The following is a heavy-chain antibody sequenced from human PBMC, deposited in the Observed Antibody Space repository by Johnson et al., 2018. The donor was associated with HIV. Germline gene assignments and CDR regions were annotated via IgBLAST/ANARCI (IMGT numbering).Heavy chain of an antibody. J-gene: IGHJ3*02. CDR1: GFTFSKYG. V-gene: IGHV3-30*02. D-gene: IGHD2-21*01. CDR2: IRYDGSNK. CDR3: ARAGVVFSTASHDAFDI. Sequence: QVQLVESGGGVVQPGGSLRLSCVTSGFTFSKYGMHWVRQAPGKGLEWVAFIRYDGSNKYYADSVKGRFTISRDNSKNTLYLQMNSLRAEDTAVYYCARAGVVFSTASHDAFDIWGQGTMVTVSS.